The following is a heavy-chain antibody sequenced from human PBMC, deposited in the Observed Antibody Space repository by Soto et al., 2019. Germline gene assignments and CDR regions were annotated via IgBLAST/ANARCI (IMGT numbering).Heavy chain of an antibody. CDR2: ITGGNT. Sequence: PXGSLILSFAASGFTFGTYGMGWVRQAPGKGLEWVSTITGGNTYYAASVKGRFTISRDNSKNTLYLQMSSLRAEDTALYYCAKDKERGGYDSDFDSWGQGTLVTVSS. V-gene: IGHV3-23*01. J-gene: IGHJ4*02. D-gene: IGHD3-3*01. CDR3: AKDKERGGYDSDFDS. CDR1: GFTFGTYG.